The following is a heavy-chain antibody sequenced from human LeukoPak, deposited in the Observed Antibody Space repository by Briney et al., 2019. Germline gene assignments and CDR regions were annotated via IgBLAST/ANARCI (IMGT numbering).Heavy chain of an antibody. V-gene: IGHV3-48*03. D-gene: IGHD3-22*01. Sequence: GGSLRLSCAASGFTFSSYEMNWVRQAPGKGLEWGSYISSSGSTIYYADSVRGRFTISRDNAKNSLYLQMNSLRAEDTAVYYCARGYDSSGSSDGGHVDYWGQGTLVTVSS. CDR1: GFTFSSYE. CDR2: ISSSGSTI. J-gene: IGHJ4*02. CDR3: ARGYDSSGSSDGGHVDY.